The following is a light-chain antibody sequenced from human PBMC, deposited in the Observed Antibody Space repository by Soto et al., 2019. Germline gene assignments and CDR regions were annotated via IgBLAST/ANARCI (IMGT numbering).Light chain of an antibody. V-gene: IGLV2-14*01. J-gene: IGLJ1*01. Sequence: QSVLTQPASVSGSPGQSITISCTGSGRDIGAYDYVSWYQQHPGKAPKLIIYGVKNRPSGVSNRFSASKSAFTASLTISGLQTEDEADYYCSSYTTSDLYVFGPGTKLTVL. CDR3: SSYTTSDLYV. CDR1: GRDIGAYDY. CDR2: GVK.